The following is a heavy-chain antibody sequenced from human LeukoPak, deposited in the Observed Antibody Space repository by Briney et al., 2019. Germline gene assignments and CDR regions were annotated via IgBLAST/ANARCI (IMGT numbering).Heavy chain of an antibody. Sequence: GGSLRLSCAASGFTVSSNYMSWVRQAPGKGLEWVSVIYSGGSTYYADSVKGRFTIPRDNSKNTPYLQMNSLRAEDTAVYYCAARGGPTKYYFDYWGQGTLVTVSS. CDR3: AARGGPTKYYFDY. V-gene: IGHV3-53*01. D-gene: IGHD3-16*01. J-gene: IGHJ4*02. CDR2: IYSGGST. CDR1: GFTVSSNY.